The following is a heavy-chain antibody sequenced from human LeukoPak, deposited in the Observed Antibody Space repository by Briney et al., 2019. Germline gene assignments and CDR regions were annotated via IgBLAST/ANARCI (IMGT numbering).Heavy chain of an antibody. J-gene: IGHJ4*02. V-gene: IGHV3-74*01. D-gene: IGHD6-13*01. Sequence: GGSLRLSCAASGFTFSNFWMHWVRQAPGKGPVWVSCMNSDGRTTTYADSVKGRFTISRDNAKNTLYLQMNSLRVEDTAMYYCVRGSAYTSSWYVDYWGRGTLVTVSS. CDR1: GFTFSNFW. CDR3: VRGSAYTSSWYVDY. CDR2: MNSDGRTT.